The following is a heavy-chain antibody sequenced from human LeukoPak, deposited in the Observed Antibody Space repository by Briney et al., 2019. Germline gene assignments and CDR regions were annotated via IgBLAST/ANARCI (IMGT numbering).Heavy chain of an antibody. D-gene: IGHD6-13*01. CDR1: GFTFSSYW. Sequence: GGSLRLSCAASGFTFSSYWMSWVRQAAGKGLEWVANIKQDGSEKYYVDSVKGRFTISRDNAKNSLYLQMNSLRAEDTAVYYCAREIEQQLVRRGNWFDPWGQGTLVTVSS. J-gene: IGHJ5*02. V-gene: IGHV3-7*01. CDR2: IKQDGSEK. CDR3: AREIEQQLVRRGNWFDP.